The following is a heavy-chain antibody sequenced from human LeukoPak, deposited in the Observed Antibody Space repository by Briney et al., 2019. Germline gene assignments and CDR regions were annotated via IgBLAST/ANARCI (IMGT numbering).Heavy chain of an antibody. Sequence: PSETLSLTCTVSGGSISSYYWSWIRQPPGKGLEWIGYIYYSGSTNYNPSLKSRVTISVDTSKNQFSLKLSSVTAADTAVYYCARGRGSYYYDSSGYYSYYYYGMDVWGQGTTVTVSS. D-gene: IGHD3-22*01. CDR2: IYYSGST. CDR3: ARGRGSYYYDSSGYYSYYYYGMDV. J-gene: IGHJ6*02. CDR1: GGSISSYY. V-gene: IGHV4-59*01.